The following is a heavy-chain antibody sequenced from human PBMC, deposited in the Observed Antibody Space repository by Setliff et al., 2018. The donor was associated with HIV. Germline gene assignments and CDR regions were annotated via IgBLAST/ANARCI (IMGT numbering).Heavy chain of an antibody. Sequence: ETLSLTCTVSGGSFSTYYWSWIRQPAGEGPEYIGRVHSTGTTIYNPSLKSRVTMSVDASKNQLSLKLRSVTAADTAVYYCARARITMIGGRLEPYAFDRWGQGTKVTVSS. CDR1: GGSFSTYY. CDR2: VHSTGTT. D-gene: IGHD3-10*01. V-gene: IGHV4-4*07. J-gene: IGHJ3*01. CDR3: ARARITMIGGRLEPYAFDR.